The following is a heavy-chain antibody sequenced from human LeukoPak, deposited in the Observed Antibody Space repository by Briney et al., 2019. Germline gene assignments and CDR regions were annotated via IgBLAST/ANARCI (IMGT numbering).Heavy chain of an antibody. V-gene: IGHV4-59*01. D-gene: IGHD3-16*02. J-gene: IGHJ4*02. CDR2: IYYSGST. CDR1: GGSISSYY. CDR3: ARVTDDYVWGSYRSAYYFDY. Sequence: SETLSLTCTVSGGSISSYYWSWIRQPPGKGLEWIGYIYYSGSTNYNPSLKSRVTISVDTSKNQFSLKLSSVTAADTAVYYCARVTDDYVWGSYRSAYYFDYWGQGTLVTVSS.